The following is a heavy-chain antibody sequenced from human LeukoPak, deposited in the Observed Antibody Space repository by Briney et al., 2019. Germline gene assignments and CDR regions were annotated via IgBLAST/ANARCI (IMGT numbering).Heavy chain of an antibody. V-gene: IGHV3-23*01. CDR2: IIDSGGRT. Sequence: GCLRLSCAVSGITLSIDAMSWVRQAPGKGLEWVAGIIDSGGRTNYADAEQSRFTVARDHPKNTLYLQMNSMRAEDTAVYFCAKRGVVIRVILVGFHKEAYYFDSWGQEALGTVSS. CDR3: AKRGVVIRVILVGFHKEAYYFDS. D-gene: IGHD2-21*01. J-gene: IGHJ4*02. CDR1: GITLSIDA.